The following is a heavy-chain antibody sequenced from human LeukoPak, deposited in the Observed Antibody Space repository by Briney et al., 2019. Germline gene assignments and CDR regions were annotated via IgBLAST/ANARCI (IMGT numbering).Heavy chain of an antibody. CDR3: ARVDRKYYYYGMDV. V-gene: IGHV3-11*01. J-gene: IGHJ6*02. CDR2: ISSRGSTI. CDR1: GFTFSDYY. Sequence: PGGSLRLSCAASGFTFSDYYMSWIRQAPGKGLEWVSYISSRGSTIYYADSVKGRFTISRDNAKNSLYLQMNSLRAEDTAVYYCARVDRKYYYYGMDVWGQGTTVTVSS. D-gene: IGHD3-22*01.